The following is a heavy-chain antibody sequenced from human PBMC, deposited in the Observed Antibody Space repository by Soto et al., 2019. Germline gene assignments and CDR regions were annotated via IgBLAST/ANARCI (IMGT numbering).Heavy chain of an antibody. CDR3: ARQASYWHGGGGWFDP. J-gene: IGHJ5*02. CDR1: GFTFSAYD. Sequence: EVQLVESGGGLVQPGGSLRLSCAASGFTFSAYDMHWVRQPTGKGLEWVSAIGTLHDTYYPDSVKGRFTISRENAKKSFYLQMNSLTTGDKAVYYCARQASYWHGGGGWFDPWGQGTLVTVSS. CDR2: IGTLHDT. D-gene: IGHD2-8*02. V-gene: IGHV3-13*01.